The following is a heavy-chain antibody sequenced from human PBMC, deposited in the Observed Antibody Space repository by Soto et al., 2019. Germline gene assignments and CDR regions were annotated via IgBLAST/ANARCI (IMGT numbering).Heavy chain of an antibody. D-gene: IGHD3-22*01. V-gene: IGHV4-59*08. CDR3: SLSTYYYDSSGYYYGDYFDY. CDR1: GGSISSYY. Sequence: SETLSLTCTVSGGSISSYYWSWIRQPPGKGLERIGYIYYSGSTNYNPSLKSRVTISVDTSKNQFSLKLSSVTAADTAVYYCSLSTYYYDSSGYYYGDYFDYWGQGTLVTVSA. CDR2: IYYSGST. J-gene: IGHJ4*02.